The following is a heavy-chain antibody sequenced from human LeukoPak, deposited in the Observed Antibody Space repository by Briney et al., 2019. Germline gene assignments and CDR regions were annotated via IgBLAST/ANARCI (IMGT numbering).Heavy chain of an antibody. CDR1: GYTFTSYG. V-gene: IGHV1-46*01. D-gene: IGHD6-6*01. J-gene: IGHJ3*02. CDR3: ARDRNSGSSLDI. CDR2: INPSGGSS. Sequence: ASVKVSCKASGYTFTSYGVSWVRQAPGQGLEWVGIINPSGGSSNYAQKFQGRVTMTRDTSTSTVYMELSSLRSEDTAVYYCARDRNSGSSLDIWGRGTMLTVSS.